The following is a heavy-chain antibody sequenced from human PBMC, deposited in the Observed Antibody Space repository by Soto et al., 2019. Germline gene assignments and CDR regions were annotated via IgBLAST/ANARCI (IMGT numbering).Heavy chain of an antibody. CDR3: AKAGDTAMVFLSYYFDY. V-gene: IGHV3-30*18. J-gene: IGHJ4*02. D-gene: IGHD5-18*01. Sequence: PGGSLRLSCAAPGFTFSSLGMHRVRQAPGKGLEWVAVISYDGSNKYYADSVKGRFTISRDNSKNTLYLQMNSLRAEDTAVYYCAKAGDTAMVFLSYYFDYWGQGTLVTVSS. CDR2: ISYDGSNK. CDR1: GFTFSSLG.